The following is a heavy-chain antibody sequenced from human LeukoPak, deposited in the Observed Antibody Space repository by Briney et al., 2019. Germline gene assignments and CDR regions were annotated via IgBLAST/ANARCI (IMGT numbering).Heavy chain of an antibody. CDR2: IYHSGST. V-gene: IGHV4-30-2*01. CDR1: GGSISSGGYS. Sequence: TLSLTCAVSGGSISSGGYSWSGIRQPPGKGLEWIGYIYHSGSTYYNPSLKSRVTISVDRSKNQFSLKLSSVTAADTAVYYCARVFDAAFVDYWGQGTLVTVSS. D-gene: IGHD3-9*01. CDR3: ARVFDAAFVDY. J-gene: IGHJ4*02.